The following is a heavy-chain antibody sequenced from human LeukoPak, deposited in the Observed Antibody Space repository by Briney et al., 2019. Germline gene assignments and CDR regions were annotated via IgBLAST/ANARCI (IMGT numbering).Heavy chain of an antibody. CDR3: ARDAPAVGYCSSTSCYPDY. J-gene: IGHJ4*02. D-gene: IGHD2-2*01. Sequence: GGSLRLSCAASGFTFDNYWMTWVRQAPGKGLEWVANIKQDGSEKYYVDSVKGRFTISRDNAKNSLYLQMNSLRAEDTAVYYCARDAPAVGYCSSTSCYPDYWGQGTLVTVSS. CDR1: GFTFDNYW. V-gene: IGHV3-7*01. CDR2: IKQDGSEK.